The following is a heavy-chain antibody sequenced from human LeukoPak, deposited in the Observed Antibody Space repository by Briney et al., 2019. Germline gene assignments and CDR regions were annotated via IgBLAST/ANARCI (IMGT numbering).Heavy chain of an antibody. J-gene: IGHJ4*02. Sequence: GGSLRLSCAASGXSFSNYWMSWVRQAPGKGLEWVANIKQDGSEKYYVDSVKGRFTISRDNAKNSLFLQMNSLRAEDTAVYYCARDQWQWLGHFDYWGQGTLVTVSS. CDR1: GXSFSNYW. CDR3: ARDQWQWLGHFDY. D-gene: IGHD6-19*01. V-gene: IGHV3-7*04. CDR2: IKQDGSEK.